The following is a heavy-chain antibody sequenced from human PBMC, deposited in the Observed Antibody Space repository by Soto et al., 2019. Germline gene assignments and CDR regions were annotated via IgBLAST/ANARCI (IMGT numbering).Heavy chain of an antibody. V-gene: IGHV4-34*01. Sequence: QVQIQQWGAGLLKPSETLSVTCAVYHRTFSGYFWSWIRQPPGNGLEWIGEINYTGRTTYNPSLKSRATMSVDTSKNQFSLKLSSVTAADTAVYYCARIPYNRWFDPWGQGTLVTVSS. CDR3: ARIPYNRWFDP. J-gene: IGHJ5*02. CDR2: INYTGRT. CDR1: HRTFSGYF. D-gene: IGHD1-20*01.